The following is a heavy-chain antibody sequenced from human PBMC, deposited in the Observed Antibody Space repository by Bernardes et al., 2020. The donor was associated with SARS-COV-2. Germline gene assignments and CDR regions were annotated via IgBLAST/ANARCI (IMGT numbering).Heavy chain of an antibody. D-gene: IGHD5-12*01. CDR1: GFTFSTSW. CDR2: ISWNSGSI. CDR3: AKDIGDGYNNYYFDY. Sequence: GGSLRLSCAASGFTFSTSWMHWVRQAPGKGLEWVSGISWNSGSIGYADSVKGRFTISRDNAKNSLYLQMNSLRAEDTALYYCAKDIGDGYNNYYFDYWGQGTLVTVSS. V-gene: IGHV3-9*01. J-gene: IGHJ4*02.